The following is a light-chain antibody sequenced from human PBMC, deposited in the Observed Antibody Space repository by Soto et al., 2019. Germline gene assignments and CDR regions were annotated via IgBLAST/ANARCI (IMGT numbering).Light chain of an antibody. V-gene: IGLV6-57*04. CDR1: SGSIASNY. J-gene: IGLJ3*02. CDR3: QSYDRSNQV. CDR2: EDD. Sequence: NLMLTQPHSVSESPGKTVTISCTRSSGSIASNYVQWFQQRPGSAPTTVIYEDDQRPSGVPDRFSGSIDSSSNSASLTISGLKTEDEADYYCQSYDRSNQVFGGGTKLTVI.